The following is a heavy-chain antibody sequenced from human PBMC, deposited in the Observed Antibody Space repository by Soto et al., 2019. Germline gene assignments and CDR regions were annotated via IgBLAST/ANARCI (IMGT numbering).Heavy chain of an antibody. CDR3: ARSTGSSSWYEYNWFDP. D-gene: IGHD6-13*01. V-gene: IGHV5-51*01. CDR1: GYSFITHW. CDR2: IYPRDSDI. J-gene: IGHJ5*02. Sequence: PGESLKISCQGSGYSFITHWIGWVRQMPGKGLEWMAIIYPRDSDIRYSPSFQGQVTVSVDKSISTAYLQWSSLKASDTAIYYCARSTGSSSWYEYNWFDPWGQGTLVTV.